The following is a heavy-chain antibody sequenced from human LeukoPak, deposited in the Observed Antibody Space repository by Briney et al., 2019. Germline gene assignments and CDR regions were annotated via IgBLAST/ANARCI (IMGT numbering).Heavy chain of an antibody. D-gene: IGHD5/OR15-5a*01. CDR1: GDSIKNGAYT. V-gene: IGHV4-30-2*01. CDR3: ARQRTVSTTRGFDI. CDR2: IYHSGST. Sequence: SQTLSLTCAVSGDSIKNGAYTWSWIRQPPGKGLEWIGDIYHSGSTNCNPSLKSRVTLSVAMSKNQFSLNLSSVTAADTAVYWCARQRTVSTTRGFDIWGQGTMVTVSS. J-gene: IGHJ3*02.